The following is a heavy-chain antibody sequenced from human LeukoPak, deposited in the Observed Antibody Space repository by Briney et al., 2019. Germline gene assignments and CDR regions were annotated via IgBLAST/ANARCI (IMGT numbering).Heavy chain of an antibody. CDR3: AKTGGSSSWYYFDY. CDR1: GFTFSTYA. CDR2: ISGSGGST. V-gene: IGHV3-23*01. Sequence: GGSLRLSCAASGFTFSTYAMNWVRQAPGKGLEWVSAISGSGGSTYYADSVKGRFTISRDNSKNTLYLQMNSLRAEDTAVYYCAKTGGSSSWYYFDYWGQGTLVTVSS. D-gene: IGHD6-13*01. J-gene: IGHJ4*02.